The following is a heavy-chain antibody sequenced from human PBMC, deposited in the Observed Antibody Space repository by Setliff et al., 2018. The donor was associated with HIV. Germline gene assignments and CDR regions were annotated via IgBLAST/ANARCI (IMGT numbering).Heavy chain of an antibody. CDR2: ISPYNGHT. CDR3: ARTDYGGNSGGNYFYY. V-gene: IGHV1-18*01. CDR1: GYTFTTYD. J-gene: IGHJ4*02. Sequence: ASVKVSCKASGYTFTTYDITWVRLAPGQGLEWLGWISPYNGHTNFAQKFQGRVTMTTDTATSTAYMEVRSLRSDDTAVYYCARTDYGGNSGGNYFYYWGQGSLVTVSS. D-gene: IGHD4-17*01.